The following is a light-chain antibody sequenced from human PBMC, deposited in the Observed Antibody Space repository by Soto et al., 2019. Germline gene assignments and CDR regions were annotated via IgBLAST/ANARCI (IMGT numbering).Light chain of an antibody. V-gene: IGKV1-27*01. CDR2: GAS. CDR3: QKYNSAPRT. CDR1: QGITNS. Sequence: DIQMTQSPSSLSVSVGGRVTITCRASQGITNSLAWYQQKPGKVPKLLIYGASTLQSGVPSRFSGSGYGTDFTLTISSLQPEDVATYYCQKYNSAPRTFGQGTKVEIK. J-gene: IGKJ1*01.